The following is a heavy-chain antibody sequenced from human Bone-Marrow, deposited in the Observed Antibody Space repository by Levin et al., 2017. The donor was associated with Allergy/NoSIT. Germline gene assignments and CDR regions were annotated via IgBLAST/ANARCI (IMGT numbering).Heavy chain of an antibody. Sequence: PGGSLRLSCAASGFTFSSYWMSWVRQAPGKGLEWVANIKQDGSEKYYVDSVKGRFTISRDNAKNSLYLQMNSLRAEDTAVYYCARGLLRFLEWLLHPDLYYMDVWGKGTTVTVSS. CDR3: ARGLLRFLEWLLHPDLYYMDV. CDR2: IKQDGSEK. CDR1: GFTFSSYW. V-gene: IGHV3-7*03. D-gene: IGHD3-3*01. J-gene: IGHJ6*03.